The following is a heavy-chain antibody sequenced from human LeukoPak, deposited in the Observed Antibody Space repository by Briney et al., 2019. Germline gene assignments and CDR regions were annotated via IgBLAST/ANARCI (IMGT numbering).Heavy chain of an antibody. CDR2: ISSSGSTI. Sequence: PGGSLRLSCAASGFTFSSYEMNWVRQAPGKGLEWVSYISSSGSTIYYADSVKGRFTISRDNAKNSLYLQTNSLRAEDTAVYYCARDPQPTKNWGQGTLVTVSS. CDR3: ARDPQPTKN. CDR1: GFTFSSYE. J-gene: IGHJ4*02. V-gene: IGHV3-48*03.